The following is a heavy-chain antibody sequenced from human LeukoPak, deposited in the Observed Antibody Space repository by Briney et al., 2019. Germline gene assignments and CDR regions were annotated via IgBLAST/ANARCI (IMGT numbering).Heavy chain of an antibody. V-gene: IGHV3-48*02. CDR3: ASFTGGVDP. D-gene: IGHD1-14*01. Sequence: GGSLRLSCAGSGFTFSIYSMNWVRQAPGKGLEWVSYISTSGSTTYYADSVKGRFTISRDNAKNSLYLQMNSLRDEDTAVYYCASFTGGVDPWGQATRVTVSS. CDR2: ISTSGSTT. CDR1: GFTFSIYS. J-gene: IGHJ5*02.